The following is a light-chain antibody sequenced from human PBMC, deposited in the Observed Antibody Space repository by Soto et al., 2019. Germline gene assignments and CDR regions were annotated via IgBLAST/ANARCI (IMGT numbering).Light chain of an antibody. CDR3: QQYGSSPPGFT. J-gene: IGKJ3*01. CDR2: GAS. Sequence: EVVLTQSPDTLPLFPGERATLSCRASQRVSSTYFAWYRQKPGQPPSLLIYGASNRATGVPDRFSGSGSGTDFTLTISRLEPEDFAVYYCQQYGSSPPGFTFGPGTTVEIK. V-gene: IGKV3-20*01. CDR1: QRVSSTY.